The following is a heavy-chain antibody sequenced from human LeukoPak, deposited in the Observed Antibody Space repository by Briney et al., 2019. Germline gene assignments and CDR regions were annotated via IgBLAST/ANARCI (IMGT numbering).Heavy chain of an antibody. V-gene: IGHV4-59*01. Sequence: SETLSLTCTVSGGSISGYYWSWIRQPPGKGLEWIGYIYYSGSTNYNPSLKSRVTISVDTSKNQFSLELSSVTAADTAVYYCARDRRYNWNFDAFDIWGQGTMVTVSS. CDR1: GGSISGYY. CDR2: IYYSGST. J-gene: IGHJ3*02. CDR3: ARDRRYNWNFDAFDI. D-gene: IGHD1-7*01.